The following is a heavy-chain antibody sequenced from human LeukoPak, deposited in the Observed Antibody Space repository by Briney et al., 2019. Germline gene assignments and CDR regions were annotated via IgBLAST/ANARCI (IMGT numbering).Heavy chain of an antibody. Sequence: KPSETLSLTCTVSGGSISSYYWSWIRQPAGKGLEWIGRIYISWSTNYNPSLKSRVTMSLDTSKNQFSLKLNSVTAADTAVYYCARGQCSSTSCYNEYFDFWGQGALVTVSS. D-gene: IGHD2-2*02. J-gene: IGHJ4*02. V-gene: IGHV4-4*07. CDR3: ARGQCSSTSCYNEYFDF. CDR2: IYISWST. CDR1: GGSISSYY.